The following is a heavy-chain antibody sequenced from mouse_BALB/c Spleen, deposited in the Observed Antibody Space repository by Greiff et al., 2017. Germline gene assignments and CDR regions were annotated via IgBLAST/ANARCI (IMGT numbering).Heavy chain of an antibody. CDR1: GFTFSSYG. V-gene: IGHV5-6*02. CDR2: ISSGGSYT. J-gene: IGHJ4*01. D-gene: IGHD2-1*01. Sequence: EVMLVESGGDLVKPGGSLKLSCAASGFTFSSYGMSWVRQTPDKRLEWVATISSGGSYTYYPDSVKGRITISRENAKNTLYLQMISLKSEDTAMYYCASRYGKGYAMDYWGQGTSVTVSS. CDR3: ASRYGKGYAMDY.